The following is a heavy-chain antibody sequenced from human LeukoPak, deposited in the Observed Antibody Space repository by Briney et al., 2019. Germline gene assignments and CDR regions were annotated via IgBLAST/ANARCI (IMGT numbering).Heavy chain of an antibody. CDR1: GFTVSSNY. CDR3: ARGYYSSSRFDS. J-gene: IGHJ4*02. CDR2: VNSDGSTT. V-gene: IGHV3-74*01. Sequence: GGSLRLSCAATGFTVSSNYMHWVRQAPGKGLVWVSRVNSDGSTTNYADSVKGRFTISRDNAENTLYMRMNSLRPEDTAVYYCARGYYSSSRFDSWGQGTLVTVSS. D-gene: IGHD6-13*01.